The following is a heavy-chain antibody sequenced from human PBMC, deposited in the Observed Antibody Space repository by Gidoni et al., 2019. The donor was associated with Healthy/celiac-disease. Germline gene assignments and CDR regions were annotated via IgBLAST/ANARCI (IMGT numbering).Heavy chain of an antibody. CDR3: ARDLLPGSSGWWVSGMDV. CDR2: INSDGSST. V-gene: IGHV3-74*01. CDR1: GFTFSSYW. D-gene: IGHD6-19*01. J-gene: IGHJ6*02. Sequence: EVQLVESGGGLVQPGGSLRLSCAASGFTFSSYWMHWVRQAPGKGLVWVSRINSDGSSTSYADSVKGRFTISRDNAKNTLYLQMNSLRAEDTAVYYCARDLLPGSSGWWVSGMDVWGQGTTVTVSS.